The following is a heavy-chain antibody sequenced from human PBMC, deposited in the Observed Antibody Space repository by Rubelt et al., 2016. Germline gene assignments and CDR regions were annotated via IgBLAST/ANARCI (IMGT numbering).Heavy chain of an antibody. CDR1: GYAFIAFY. Sequence: QVHLVQSGAEVKKPGASVKVSCKASGYAFIAFYIHWVRQAPGPGLEWLGRIEPHSGGPTSSQKIPARVTITRETAVGSAYLDLGRTAADDTARYYCARGDHNFGPWGRGTLVTVSS. CDR2: IEPHSGGP. CDR3: ARGDHNFGP. D-gene: IGHD1-14*01. V-gene: IGHV1-2*06. J-gene: IGHJ5*02.